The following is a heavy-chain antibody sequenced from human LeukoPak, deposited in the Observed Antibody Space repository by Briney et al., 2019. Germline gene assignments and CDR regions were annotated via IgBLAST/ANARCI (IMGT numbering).Heavy chain of an antibody. Sequence: PGGSLRPSCAASGFTFSSYAMSWVRQAPGKGLEWVSAISGSGGSTYYADSVKGRFTISRDNSKNTLYLQMNSLRAEDTAVYYCAKETGIAVAGTKPDDAFDIWGQGTMVTVSS. CDR1: GFTFSSYA. D-gene: IGHD6-19*01. CDR3: AKETGIAVAGTKPDDAFDI. V-gene: IGHV3-23*01. CDR2: ISGSGGST. J-gene: IGHJ3*02.